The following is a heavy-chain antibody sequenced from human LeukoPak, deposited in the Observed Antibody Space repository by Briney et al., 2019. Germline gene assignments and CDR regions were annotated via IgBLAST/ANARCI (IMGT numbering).Heavy chain of an antibody. CDR3: ARPYYYDSRIDP. D-gene: IGHD3-22*01. CDR1: GGSISSGDYY. CDR2: MYYSGST. Sequence: SETLSLTCTVSGGSISSGDYYWSWIRQPPGKGLEWVGYMYYSGSTYYNPSLKSRVTISVDTSKNQFSLKLSSVTVADTAVYYCARPYYYDSRIDPWGQGTLVTVSS. J-gene: IGHJ5*02. V-gene: IGHV4-30-4*01.